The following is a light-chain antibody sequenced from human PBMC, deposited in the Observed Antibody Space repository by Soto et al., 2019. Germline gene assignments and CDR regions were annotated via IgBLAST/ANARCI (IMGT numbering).Light chain of an antibody. V-gene: IGKV2-30*01. CDR2: KVS. CDR3: MQGLRWPWT. Sequence: DVVMTQSPLSLPVTLGQPASISCRSSESLVYSDGDTYLNWFQQRPGQSPRRLIYKVSKRDPGVPDRFSGSGSGTDFTLNISRVEAEDVGVYYCMQGLRWPWTFGQGTKVEIK. CDR1: ESLVYSDGDTY. J-gene: IGKJ1*01.